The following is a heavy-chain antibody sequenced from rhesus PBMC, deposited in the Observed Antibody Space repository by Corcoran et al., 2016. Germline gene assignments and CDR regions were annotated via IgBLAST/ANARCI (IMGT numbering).Heavy chain of an antibody. V-gene: IGHV4-99*01. CDR1: GYSTSSGYS. D-gene: IGHD3-28*01. CDR2: ISGSSGST. CDR3: ARRGYGDGPFDY. Sequence: QVQLQGAGPGMGKPSETLSLTCAVSGYSTSSGYSWGWIRRPPGKGLEYFGYISGSSGSTYYNPSLKSRVTISKDTSKNQFSLKLSSVTAADTAVYYCARRGYGDGPFDYWGQGVLVTVSS. J-gene: IGHJ4*01.